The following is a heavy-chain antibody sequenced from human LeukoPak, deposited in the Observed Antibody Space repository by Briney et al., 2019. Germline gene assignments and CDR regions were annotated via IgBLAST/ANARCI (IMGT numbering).Heavy chain of an antibody. Sequence: GGSLRLSXAASGFTFSSYSMNWVRQAPGKGLEWVSSISSSSSYIYYADSVKGRFTISRDNAKNSLYLQMNSLRAEDTAVYYCARVRRITMVRGVIGGAFDIWGQGTMVTVSS. CDR3: ARVRRITMVRGVIGGAFDI. CDR2: ISSSSSYI. V-gene: IGHV3-21*01. D-gene: IGHD3-10*01. CDR1: GFTFSSYS. J-gene: IGHJ3*02.